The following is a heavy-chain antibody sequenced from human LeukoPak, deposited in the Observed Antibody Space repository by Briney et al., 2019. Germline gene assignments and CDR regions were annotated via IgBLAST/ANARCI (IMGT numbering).Heavy chain of an antibody. J-gene: IGHJ4*02. CDR2: IYYSGNT. D-gene: IGHD6-19*01. Sequence: SETLSLTCTVSGDSISTSNSYWGWIRQPPGKGLEWIGSIYYSGNTYYNASLKSRVTISVDTSKNQFSLKLTSVTAADTAVYYCARTGPRQLIDYWGQGTLVTVSS. CDR1: GDSISTSNSY. CDR3: ARTGPRQLIDY. V-gene: IGHV4-39*07.